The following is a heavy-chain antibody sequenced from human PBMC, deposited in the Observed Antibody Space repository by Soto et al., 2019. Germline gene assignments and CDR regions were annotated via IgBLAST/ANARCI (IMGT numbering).Heavy chain of an antibody. CDR2: IIPIFGTA. J-gene: IGHJ6*02. V-gene: IGHV1-69*12. CDR1: GGTFSSYA. Sequence: QVQLVQSGAEVKKPGSSVKVSCKASGGTFSSYAINWVRQAPGQGLEWMGGIIPIFGTADYAQTFQGRVTITADQSTSTAYMELSSLRSEDTAVYYCAQCLLGVNYYYGMDVWGQGTTVTVYS. CDR3: AQCLLGVNYYYGMDV. D-gene: IGHD3-16*01.